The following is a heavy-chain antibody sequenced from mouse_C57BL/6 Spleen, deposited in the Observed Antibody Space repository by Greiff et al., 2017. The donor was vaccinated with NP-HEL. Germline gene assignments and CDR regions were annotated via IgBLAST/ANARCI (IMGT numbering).Heavy chain of an antibody. CDR3: ARNYYGTLYFDV. CDR1: GYSFTGYY. D-gene: IGHD1-1*01. V-gene: IGHV1-42*01. Sequence: EVQLQQSGPELVKPGASVKISCKASGYSFTGYYMNWVKQSPEKSLEWIGEINPSTGGTTYNQKFKAKATLTVDKSSSTAYMQLKSLTSEDSAVDYCARNYYGTLYFDVWGTGTTVTVSS. CDR2: INPSTGGT. J-gene: IGHJ1*03.